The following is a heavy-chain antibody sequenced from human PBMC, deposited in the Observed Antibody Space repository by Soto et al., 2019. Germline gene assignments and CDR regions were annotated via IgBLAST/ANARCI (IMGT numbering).Heavy chain of an antibody. CDR2: ITYNGSNK. Sequence: PGGSLRLSCAASGFTFSSYAMSWVRQAPGKGLEWVSVITYNGSNKNYADSVKGRFTISRDNSKNTLYLQMNSLRAEDTAVYYCARDPLWGTAMVLWYFDLWGRGTLVTVSS. J-gene: IGHJ2*01. D-gene: IGHD5-18*01. CDR3: ARDPLWGTAMVLWYFDL. V-gene: IGHV3-30-3*01. CDR1: GFTFSSYA.